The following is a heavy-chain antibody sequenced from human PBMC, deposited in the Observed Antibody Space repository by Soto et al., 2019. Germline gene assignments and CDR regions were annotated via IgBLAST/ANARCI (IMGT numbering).Heavy chain of an antibody. CDR2: INHSGST. V-gene: IGHV4-34*01. CDR3: ARFGRVASLYYYGSGSYYNVKARDWFDP. CDR1: GGSFSGYY. J-gene: IGHJ5*02. D-gene: IGHD3-10*01. Sequence: SETLSLTCAVYGGSFSGYYWSWIRQPPGKGLEWIGEINHSGSTNYNPSLKSRVTISVDTSKNQFSLKLSSVTAADTAVYYCARFGRVASLYYYGSGSYYNVKARDWFDPWGQGTLVTVSS.